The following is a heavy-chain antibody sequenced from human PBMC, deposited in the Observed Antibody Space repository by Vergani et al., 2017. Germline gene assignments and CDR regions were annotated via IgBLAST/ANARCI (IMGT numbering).Heavy chain of an antibody. D-gene: IGHD3-16*01. CDR2: INHSGST. CDR1: GGSFSGYY. J-gene: IGHJ6*03. Sequence: QVQLQQWGAGLLKPSETLSLTCAVYGGSFSGYYWSWIRQPPGKGLEWIGEINHSGSTNYNPSLKSRVTISVDTSKNQFSLKLSSVTAADTAVYYCAREGAPYYYYMDVWGKGTTVTVSS. CDR3: AREGAPYYYYMDV. V-gene: IGHV4-34*01.